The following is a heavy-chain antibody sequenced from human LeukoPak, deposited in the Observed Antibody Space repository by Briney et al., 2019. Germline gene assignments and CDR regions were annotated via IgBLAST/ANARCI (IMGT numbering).Heavy chain of an antibody. J-gene: IGHJ4*02. CDR3: ARGRDGYMVPFDY. CDR1: GGSFSGYY. D-gene: IGHD5-24*01. V-gene: IGHV4-34*01. Sequence: SEALTLTCAVYGGSFSGYYWSWIRQPPGKGLEWIGEINHSGSTNYNPSLRSRVTISVDTSKNQFSLKLNSVTAADTAVYYCARGRDGYMVPFDYWGQGTLVTVSS. CDR2: INHSGST.